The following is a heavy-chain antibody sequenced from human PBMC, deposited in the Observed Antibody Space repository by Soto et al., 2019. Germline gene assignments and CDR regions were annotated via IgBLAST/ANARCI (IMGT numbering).Heavy chain of an antibody. Sequence: GGSLRLSCAASGFTFSSYSMNWVRQAPGKGLEWVSSISSSSSYIYYADSVKGRFTISRDNAKNSLYLQMNSLRAEDTAVYYCARASGYPPDYYYYMDVWGKGTTVTVSS. CDR2: ISSSSSYI. J-gene: IGHJ6*03. V-gene: IGHV3-21*01. CDR3: ARASGYPPDYYYYMDV. CDR1: GFTFSSYS. D-gene: IGHD3-3*01.